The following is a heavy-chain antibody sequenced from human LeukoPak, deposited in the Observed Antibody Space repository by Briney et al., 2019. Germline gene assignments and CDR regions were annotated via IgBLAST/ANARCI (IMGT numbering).Heavy chain of an antibody. V-gene: IGHV1-18*01. CDR3: ARSGRGTYYYFDL. CDR1: SYTFTRYG. J-gene: IGHJ4*02. D-gene: IGHD5-12*01. CDR2: ISGSNGNT. Sequence: ASVKVSCKASSYTFTRYGISWVRQAPGQGLEWMGWISGSNGNTNYAQKFLGRVTMTADTSTSTAYMELRGLTSDDTAVYYCARSGRGTYYYFDLWGQGTLVTVSS.